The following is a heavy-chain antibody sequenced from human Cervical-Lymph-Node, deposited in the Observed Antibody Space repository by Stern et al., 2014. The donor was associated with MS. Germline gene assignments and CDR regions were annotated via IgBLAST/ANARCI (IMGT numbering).Heavy chain of an antibody. V-gene: IGHV3-23*04. CDR3: AKVLVTGSYFYGLAV. J-gene: IGHJ6*02. D-gene: IGHD2-21*02. CDR2: LDATGPST. Sequence: VQLVESGGGLVQPGGSLRLSCAASGFKFSIYGMTWVRQAPGTGMEWVSDLDATGPSTYNADSVRGRFAISRDNSNSSLFLQLNSLRTEDTAVYYCAKVLVTGSYFYGLAVWGQGTTVTVSS. CDR1: GFKFSIYG.